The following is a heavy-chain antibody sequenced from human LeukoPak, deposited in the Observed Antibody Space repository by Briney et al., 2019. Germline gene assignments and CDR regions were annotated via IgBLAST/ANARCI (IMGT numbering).Heavy chain of an antibody. J-gene: IGHJ4*02. CDR1: GFTFSHYY. D-gene: IGHD2-2*01. V-gene: IGHV3-11*04. CDR3: ARDCSSASCYHY. Sequence: GGSLRLSCAVSGFTFSHYYMIWIRQAPGKGLEWVSYISSSGSTIYYADSVKGRFTISRDNAKNSLYLQMNSLRAEDTAVYYCARDCSSASCYHYWGQGSLVTVSS. CDR2: ISSSGSTI.